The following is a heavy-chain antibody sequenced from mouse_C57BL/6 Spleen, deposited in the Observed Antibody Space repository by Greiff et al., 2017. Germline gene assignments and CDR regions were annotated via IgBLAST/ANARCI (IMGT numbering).Heavy chain of an antibody. CDR1: GYTFTDYN. D-gene: IGHD2-1*01. Sequence: VQLQQSGPELVKPGASVKIPCKASGYTFTDYNMDWVKQSHGKSLEWIGDINPNNGGTIYNQKFKGKATLTVDKSSSTAYMELRSLTSEDTAVYYCARSVYYGNYVGYFDVWGTGTTVTVSS. CDR2: INPNNGGT. J-gene: IGHJ1*03. V-gene: IGHV1-18*01. CDR3: ARSVYYGNYVGYFDV.